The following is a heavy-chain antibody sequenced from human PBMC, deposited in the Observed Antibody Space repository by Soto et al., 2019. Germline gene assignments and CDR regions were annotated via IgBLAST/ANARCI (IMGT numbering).Heavy chain of an antibody. J-gene: IGHJ4*02. CDR2: IIPLFGTA. CDR1: GGTFSTYA. Sequence: QVQLEQSGGEVKQPGSSVRVSCKTSGGTFSTYAINWVRQAPGQGLEWMGAIIPLFGTADYSQKFQGRVSTTAYESTSTASRELSSLSFDDTAVYFCARPKGTSSSGYYYVYFWGQGTLVTVSS. D-gene: IGHD6-19*01. V-gene: IGHV1-69*01. CDR3: ARPKGTSSSGYYYVYF.